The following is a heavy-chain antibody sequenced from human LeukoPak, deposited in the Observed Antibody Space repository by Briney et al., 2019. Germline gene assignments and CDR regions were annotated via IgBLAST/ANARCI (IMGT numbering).Heavy chain of an antibody. V-gene: IGHV1-2*06. CDR2: INPNSGDT. J-gene: IGHJ4*02. Sequence: ASMKVSCKASGYTFTDYYVHWVRQAPGQGLEWMGRINPNSGDTNHAQKFQGRVTMTRDTSISTAYMELSSLRSDDTAVYYCARAVIRGIHFDYWGQGALVTVSS. CDR3: ARAVIRGIHFDY. CDR1: GYTFTDYY. D-gene: IGHD3-10*01.